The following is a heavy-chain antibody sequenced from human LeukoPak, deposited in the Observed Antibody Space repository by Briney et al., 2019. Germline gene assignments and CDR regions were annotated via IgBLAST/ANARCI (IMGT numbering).Heavy chain of an antibody. J-gene: IGHJ4*02. CDR2: IVVGSGNT. D-gene: IGHD5-12*01. Sequence: SVKVSCKASGFTFTSSAVQWVRQARGQRLEWIGWIVVGSGNTNYAQKFQERVIIIRDMSTRTVYMELSSLTFEDTAVYYCAAGYSGYEYPHCWGQGTLVTVSS. V-gene: IGHV1-58*01. CDR1: GFTFTSSA. CDR3: AAGYSGYEYPHC.